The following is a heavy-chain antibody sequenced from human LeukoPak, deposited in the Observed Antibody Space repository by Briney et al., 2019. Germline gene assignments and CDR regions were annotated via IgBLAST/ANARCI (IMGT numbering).Heavy chain of an antibody. CDR3: ARDLEDCSSTSCPLDWFDP. Sequence: SVKVSCKASGGTHSSYAISWVRQAPGQGLEWMGGIIPIFGTANYAQKFQGRVTITADESTSTAYMELSSLRSEDTAVYYCARDLEDCSSTSCPLDWFDPWGQGTLVTVSS. V-gene: IGHV1-69*13. CDR2: IIPIFGTA. J-gene: IGHJ5*02. CDR1: GGTHSSYA. D-gene: IGHD2-2*01.